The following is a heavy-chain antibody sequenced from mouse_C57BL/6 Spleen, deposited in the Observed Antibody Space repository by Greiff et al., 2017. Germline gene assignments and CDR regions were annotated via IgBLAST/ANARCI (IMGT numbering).Heavy chain of an antibody. CDR3: ARGSGDYLYAMDY. Sequence: EVHLVESGGGLVQPGGSLSLSCAASGFTFTDYYMSWVRQPPGKALEWLGFIRNKANGYTTEYSASVKGRFTISRDNSQSILYLQMNALRAEDSATYYCARGSGDYLYAMDYWGQGPSVTVSS. D-gene: IGHD2-4*01. CDR1: GFTFTDYY. CDR2: IRNKANGYTT. V-gene: IGHV7-3*01. J-gene: IGHJ4*01.